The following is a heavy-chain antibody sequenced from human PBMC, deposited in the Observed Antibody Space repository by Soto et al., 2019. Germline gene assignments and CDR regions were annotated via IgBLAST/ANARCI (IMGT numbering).Heavy chain of an antibody. CDR3: AKGGWATVNYYMDV. Sequence: GGSLILSCVASGFTFSSYAMSWVRQAPGKGLEWVSAISGSGGSTYYADSVKGRFTISRDNSKNTLYLQMNSLRAEDTAVYYCAKGGWATVNYYMDVWGKGTTVTVSS. V-gene: IGHV3-23*01. D-gene: IGHD6-19*01. CDR2: ISGSGGST. J-gene: IGHJ6*03. CDR1: GFTFSSYA.